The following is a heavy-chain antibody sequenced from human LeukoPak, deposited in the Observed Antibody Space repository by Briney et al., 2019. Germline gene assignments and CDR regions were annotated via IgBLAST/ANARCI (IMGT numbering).Heavy chain of an antibody. CDR3: ARADSGSYRWFDP. CDR2: IYYSGST. V-gene: IGHV4-39*07. J-gene: IGHJ5*02. D-gene: IGHD3-10*01. Sequence: SETLSLTCTVSGGSISSSSYYWGWIRQPPGKGLEWIGSIYYSGSTYYNPSLRSRVTISVDTSKNQFSLKLSSVTAADTAVYYWARADSGSYRWFDPGGQGPLVTVSS. CDR1: GGSISSSSYY.